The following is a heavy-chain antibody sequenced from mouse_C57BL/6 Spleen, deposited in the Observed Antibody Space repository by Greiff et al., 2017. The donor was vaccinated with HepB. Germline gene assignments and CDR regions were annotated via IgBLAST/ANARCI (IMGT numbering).Heavy chain of an antibody. CDR2: INPNNGGT. D-gene: IGHD3-2*02. CDR1: GYTFTDYN. CDR3: ARSGAAMDY. J-gene: IGHJ4*01. Sequence: EVHLVESGPELVKPGASVKIPCKASGYTFTDYNMDWVKQSHGKSLEWIGDINPNNGGTIYNQKFKGKATLTVDKSSSTAYMELRSLTSEDTAVYYCARSGAAMDYWGQGTSVTVSS. V-gene: IGHV1-18*01.